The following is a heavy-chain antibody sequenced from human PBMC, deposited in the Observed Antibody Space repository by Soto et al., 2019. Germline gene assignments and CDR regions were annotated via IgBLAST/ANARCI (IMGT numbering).Heavy chain of an antibody. CDR3: ARAPSVISTSRSWFDP. D-gene: IGHD2-2*01. Sequence: LRLACASSGFTFSSYSMNWVRQAPGKGLEWVSSISSSSSYIYYADSVKGRFTISRDNAKNSLYLQMNSLRADDTAVYYCARAPSVISTSRSWFDPWGQGTLVTVSS. CDR1: GFTFSSYS. J-gene: IGHJ5*02. CDR2: ISSSSSYI. V-gene: IGHV3-21*01.